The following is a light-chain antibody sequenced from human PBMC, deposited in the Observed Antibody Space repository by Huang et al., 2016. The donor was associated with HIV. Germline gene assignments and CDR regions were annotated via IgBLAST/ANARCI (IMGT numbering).Light chain of an antibody. CDR1: QSVSSY. J-gene: IGKJ5*01. Sequence: EIVLTQSPATLSWSPGERATLSCRASQSVSSYLAWYQQKPGQAPRLLIYDASNRATGITARFSCSGSGTDFTLTISSLEPEDFAVYYCQQRSNWRTFGQGTRLEIK. CDR3: QQRSNWRT. CDR2: DAS. V-gene: IGKV3-11*01.